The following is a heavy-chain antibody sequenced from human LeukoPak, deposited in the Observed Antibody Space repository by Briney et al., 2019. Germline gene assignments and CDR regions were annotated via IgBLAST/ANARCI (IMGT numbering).Heavy chain of an antibody. V-gene: IGHV4-39*07. J-gene: IGHJ5*02. CDR3: ARVVGLVNSIRFDP. CDR2: IYYSGST. D-gene: IGHD3/OR15-3a*01. CDR1: GGSISSSSYY. Sequence: SETLSLTCTVSGGSISSSSYYWGWIRQPPGKGLEWIGSIYYSGSTYYNPSLKSRVTISVDTSKNQFSLKLSSVTAADTAVYYCARVVGLVNSIRFDPWGQGTLVTVSS.